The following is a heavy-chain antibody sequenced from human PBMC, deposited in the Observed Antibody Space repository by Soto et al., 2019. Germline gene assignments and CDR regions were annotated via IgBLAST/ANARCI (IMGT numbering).Heavy chain of an antibody. D-gene: IGHD1-7*01. CDR3: ARANWNYYYYYYYYMDV. CDR1: GFTFSSYS. CDR2: ISSSSSYI. Sequence: GGSLRLSCAASGFTFSSYSMNWVRQAPGKGLEWVSSISSSSSYIYYADSVKGRFTISRDNAKNSLYLQMNSLRAEDTAVYYCARANWNYYYYYYYYMDVWGKGTTVTVSS. J-gene: IGHJ6*03. V-gene: IGHV3-21*01.